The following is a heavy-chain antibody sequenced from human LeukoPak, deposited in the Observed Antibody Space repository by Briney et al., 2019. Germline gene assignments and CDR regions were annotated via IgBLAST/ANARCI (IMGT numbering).Heavy chain of an antibody. J-gene: IGHJ6*02. CDR3: TAFYYSLGSYLAVDV. V-gene: IGHV3-15*01. CDR2: IKSKAHGGIT. Sequence: GGSLRLSCAASGFTFSNAWMTWVRQAPGKGLEWVGRIKSKAHGGITDYAAPVKGRFTMSRDDSKNTLYLQLNSLKTEDTAVYYCTAFYYSLGSYLAVDVWGQGTTVTVSS. CDR1: GFTFSNAW. D-gene: IGHD3-10*01.